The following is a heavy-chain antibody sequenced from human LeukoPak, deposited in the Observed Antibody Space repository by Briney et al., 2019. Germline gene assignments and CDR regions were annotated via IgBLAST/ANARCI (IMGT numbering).Heavy chain of an antibody. Sequence: ASVKDSCKASGYTFTGYYMHWVRQAPGQGREWMGRINPNSGGTNYAQKFQGRVTMTRDTYISTAYMELSRLRSDDTAVYYCARVSSSSLDYYYYYMDVWGKGTTVTVSS. J-gene: IGHJ6*03. V-gene: IGHV1-2*06. CDR2: INPNSGGT. D-gene: IGHD6-6*01. CDR3: ARVSSSSLDYYYYYMDV. CDR1: GYTFTGYY.